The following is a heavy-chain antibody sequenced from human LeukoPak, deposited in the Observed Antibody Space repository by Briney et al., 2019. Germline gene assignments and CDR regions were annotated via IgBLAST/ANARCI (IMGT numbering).Heavy chain of an antibody. CDR1: GGSFSGYY. D-gene: IGHD2-2*01. J-gene: IGHJ4*02. Sequence: TSETLSLTCAVYGGSFSGYYWSWIRQPPGKGLEWIGEINHSGSTNYNPSLKSRVTISVDTSKNQFSLKLSSVTAADTAVYYCARGRDIVVVPAAPPDYWGQGTLVTVSS. CDR3: ARGRDIVVVPAAPPDY. CDR2: INHSGST. V-gene: IGHV4-34*01.